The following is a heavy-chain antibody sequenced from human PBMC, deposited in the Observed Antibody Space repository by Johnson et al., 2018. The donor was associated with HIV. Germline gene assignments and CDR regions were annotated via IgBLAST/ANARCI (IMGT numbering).Heavy chain of an antibody. D-gene: IGHD6-6*01. CDR3: ARRCSIAAHPSCVLDAFDI. Sequence: QVQLVESGGGLVKPGGSLRLSCAASGFTFSDYYMSWIRQAPGKGLEWVSYISSSGSTIYYADSVKGRFTISRDNAKNSLYLQMNSLRAEDTAVYYCARRCSIAAHPSCVLDAFDIWGQGTMVTVSS. V-gene: IGHV3-11*04. CDR1: GFTFSDYY. CDR2: ISSSGSTI. J-gene: IGHJ3*02.